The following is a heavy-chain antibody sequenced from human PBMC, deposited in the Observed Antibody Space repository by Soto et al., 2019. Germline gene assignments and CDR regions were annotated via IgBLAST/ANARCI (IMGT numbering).Heavy chain of an antibody. CDR3: ARHYQRGGYFYYYYGMDV. V-gene: IGHV4-39*01. CDR1: GGSISSSSYY. CDR2: IYYSGST. D-gene: IGHD1-26*01. Sequence: SETLSLTCTVSGGSISSSSYYWGWIRQPPGKGLEWIGSIYYSGSTYYNPSLKSRVTISVDTSKNQFSLKLSSVTAADTAVYYCARHYQRGGYFYYYYGMDVWGQGTTVTVSS. J-gene: IGHJ6*02.